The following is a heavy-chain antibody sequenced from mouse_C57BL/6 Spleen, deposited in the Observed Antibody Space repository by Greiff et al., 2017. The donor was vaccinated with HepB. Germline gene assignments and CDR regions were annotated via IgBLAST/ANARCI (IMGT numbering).Heavy chain of an antibody. CDR3: ARGSSFYFDY. CDR2: IHPNSGSN. V-gene: IGHV1-64*01. Sequence: QVQLKQPGAELVKPGASVKLSCKASGYTFTSYWMHWVKQRPGQGLEWIGMIHPNSGSNNYNEKFKSKATLTVDKSSSTAYMQLSSLTSEDSAVYYCARGSSFYFDYWGQGTTLTVSS. J-gene: IGHJ2*01. D-gene: IGHD1-1*01. CDR1: GYTFTSYW.